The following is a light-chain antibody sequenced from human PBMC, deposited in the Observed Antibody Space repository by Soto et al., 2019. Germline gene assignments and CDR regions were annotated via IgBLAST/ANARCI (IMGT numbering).Light chain of an antibody. V-gene: IGKV1-39*01. CDR3: XQTYSTPYT. CDR1: QRITTY. Sequence: IHMTQSPSSLSASVGDRVTITCRASQRITTYLNWYQQKPGEAPKLLISTSGTLQRGVTSRFSGXVSGTXXXXXXXXLQPXDFAXXXXXQTYSTPYTFGQGTQLEFK. J-gene: IGKJ2*01. CDR2: TSG.